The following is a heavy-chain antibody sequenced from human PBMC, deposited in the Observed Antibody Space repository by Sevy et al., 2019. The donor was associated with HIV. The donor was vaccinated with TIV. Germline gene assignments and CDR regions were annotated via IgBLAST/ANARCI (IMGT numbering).Heavy chain of an antibody. D-gene: IGHD3-10*01. CDR1: GDSITTNDYF. Sequence: SETLSLTCTISGDSITTNDYFWTWIRQSPGKGLEWIGYLYYTGSTSYNPSLKSRVSISTDTTKSHFSLNLNSGTGADTAVYYCARAVGFTRGAFDIWGQGITVTVSS. CDR3: ARAVGFTRGAFDI. CDR2: LYYTGST. V-gene: IGHV4-30-4*01. J-gene: IGHJ3*02.